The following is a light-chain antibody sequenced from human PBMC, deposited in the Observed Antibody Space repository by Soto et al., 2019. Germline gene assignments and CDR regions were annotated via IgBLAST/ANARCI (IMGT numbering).Light chain of an antibody. CDR3: CSYAGSSTPHVV. J-gene: IGLJ2*01. CDR1: SSDVGSYNL. CDR2: EGS. V-gene: IGLV2-23*01. Sequence: QSALTQPASVSGSPGQSITISCTGTSSDVGSYNLVSWYQQHPGKAPKLMIYEGSKRPSGVSNRFSGSKSGNTASLTISGLPAEDEADYYCCSYAGSSTPHVVFGGGTKLTVL.